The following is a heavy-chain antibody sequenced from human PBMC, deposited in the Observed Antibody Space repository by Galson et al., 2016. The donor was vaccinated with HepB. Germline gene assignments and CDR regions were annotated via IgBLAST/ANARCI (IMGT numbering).Heavy chain of an antibody. CDR2: IKQDGSEK. CDR3: AQYYYDSSGYLEYLQH. J-gene: IGHJ1*01. CDR1: GFTFSTYW. D-gene: IGHD3-22*01. V-gene: IGHV3-7*03. Sequence: SLRLSCAASGFTFSTYWMSWVRQAPGKGLEWVANIKQDGSEKYYLDSVKGRFTISRDNAKNSLYLQMNSLRAEDTAVYYCAQYYYDSSGYLEYLQHWGQGARVTVSS.